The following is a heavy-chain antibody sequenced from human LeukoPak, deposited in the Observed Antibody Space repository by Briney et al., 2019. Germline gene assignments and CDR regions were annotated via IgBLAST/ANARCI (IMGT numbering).Heavy chain of an antibody. CDR3: AKDLGSGPAYYFDY. D-gene: IGHD3-10*01. V-gene: IGHV3-53*05. Sequence: LPGGSLRLSCAASGFTVSSNYMSWVRQAPGKGLEWVSVIYSGGSTYYADSVKGRFTISRDNAKNSLYLQMNSLRAEDMALYYCAKDLGSGPAYYFDYWGQGTLVAVSS. J-gene: IGHJ4*02. CDR1: GFTVSSNY. CDR2: IYSGGST.